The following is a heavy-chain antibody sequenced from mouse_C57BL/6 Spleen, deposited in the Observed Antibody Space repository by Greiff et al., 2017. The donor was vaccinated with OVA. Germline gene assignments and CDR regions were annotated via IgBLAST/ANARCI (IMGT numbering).Heavy chain of an antibody. CDR1: GYSFTGYY. J-gene: IGHJ1*03. Sequence: VQLQQSGPELVKPGASVKISCKASGYSFTGYYMNWVKQSPEKSLEWIGEINPSTGGTTYNQKFKAKATLTVDKSSSTAYMQLKSLTSEDSAVYYCARGGSGHWYFDVWGTGTTVTVSS. V-gene: IGHV1-42*01. CDR2: INPSTGGT. D-gene: IGHD1-1*01. CDR3: ARGGSGHWYFDV.